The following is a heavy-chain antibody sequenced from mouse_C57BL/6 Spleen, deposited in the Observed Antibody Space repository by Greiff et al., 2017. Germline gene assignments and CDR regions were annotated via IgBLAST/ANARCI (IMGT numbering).Heavy chain of an antibody. D-gene: IGHD3-1*01. J-gene: IGHJ4*01. CDR1: GYAFSSSW. Sequence: VQLQQSGPELVKPGASVKISCKASGYAFSSSWMNWVKQRPGKGLEWIGRIYPGDGDTNYNGKFKGKATLTADKSSSTAYMQLSDLTSEDSAVYFCARSGDPYAMDYWGQGTSVTVSS. CDR2: IYPGDGDT. V-gene: IGHV1-82*01. CDR3: ARSGDPYAMDY.